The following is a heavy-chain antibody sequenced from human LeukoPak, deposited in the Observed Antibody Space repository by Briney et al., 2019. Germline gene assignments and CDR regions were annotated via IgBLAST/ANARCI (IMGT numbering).Heavy chain of an antibody. J-gene: IGHJ5*01. D-gene: IGHD3-9*01. CDR1: GGSISSSSYY. Sequence: SETLSLTCTVSGGSISSSSYYWGWIRQPPGKGLEWIGSIYYSGSTYYNPSLKSRVTISVDTSKNQFSLKLSSVTAADTAVYYCARSGTTGYTYSNWFDSWGQGTLVTVSS. CDR2: IYYSGST. V-gene: IGHV4-39*01. CDR3: ARSGTTGYTYSNWFDS.